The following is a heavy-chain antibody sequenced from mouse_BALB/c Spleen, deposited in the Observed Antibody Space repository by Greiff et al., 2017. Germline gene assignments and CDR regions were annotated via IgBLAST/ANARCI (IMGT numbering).Heavy chain of an antibody. CDR2: ISSGGSYT. CDR1: GFTFSSYA. D-gene: IGHD2-1*01. J-gene: IGHJ3*01. CDR3: ARGDYGNYGRFAY. Sequence: EVMLVESGGGLVKPGGSLKLSCAASGFTFSSYAMSWVRQSPEKRLEWVAEISSGGSYTYFPDTVTGRFTISRDNAKNTLYLEMSSLRSEDTAMYYCARGDYGNYGRFAYWGQGTLVTVSA. V-gene: IGHV5-9-4*01.